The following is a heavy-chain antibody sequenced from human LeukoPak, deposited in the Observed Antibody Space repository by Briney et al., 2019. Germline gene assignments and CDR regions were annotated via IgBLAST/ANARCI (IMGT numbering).Heavy chain of an antibody. CDR1: GFTFSSYA. CDR3: AKGVRRSSDYSSPVDY. J-gene: IGHJ4*02. CDR2: ISGSGGST. Sequence: GGSLRLFCAASGFTFSSYAMSWVRQAPGKGLEWVSAISGSGGSTYYADSVKGRFTISRDNSRNTLYLQMNSLRAEDTAVYYCAKGVRRSSDYSSPVDYWGQGTLVTVSS. V-gene: IGHV3-23*01. D-gene: IGHD3-22*01.